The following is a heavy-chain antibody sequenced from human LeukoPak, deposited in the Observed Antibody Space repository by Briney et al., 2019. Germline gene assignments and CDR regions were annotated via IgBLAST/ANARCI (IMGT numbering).Heavy chain of an antibody. V-gene: IGHV3-11*01. CDR2: ISSSGSTI. CDR1: GFTFSDYY. J-gene: IGHJ6*03. Sequence: PGGSLRLSCAASGFTFSDYYMSWIRQAPGKGLEWVSYISSSGSTIYYADSVKGRFTISRDNAKNSLYLQMNSLRAEDTAVYYCAGGAKYYYYYMDVWGKGTTVTVSS. CDR3: AGGAKYYYYYMDV.